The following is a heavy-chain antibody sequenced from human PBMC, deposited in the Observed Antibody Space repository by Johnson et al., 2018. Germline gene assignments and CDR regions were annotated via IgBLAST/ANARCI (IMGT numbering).Heavy chain of an antibody. CDR3: AMDTEVGYGYVWGSVGVDYYYGMDV. D-gene: IGHD3-16*01. V-gene: IGHV3-21*01. CDR1: GFTFSSYS. J-gene: IGHJ6*02. Sequence: VQLVQSGGGLVKPGGSLRLSCAASGFTFSSYSMNWVRQAPGKGLEWVSSISSSSSYIYYADSVKGRFTISRDSAKNSLYLPMNRLRAEDTVVYYCAMDTEVGYGYVWGSVGVDYYYGMDVWGHGTTVTVSS. CDR2: ISSSSSYI.